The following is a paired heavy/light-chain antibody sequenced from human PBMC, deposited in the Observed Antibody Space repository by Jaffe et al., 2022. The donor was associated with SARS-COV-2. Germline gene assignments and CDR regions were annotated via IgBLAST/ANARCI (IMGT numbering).Light chain of an antibody. Sequence: DIVMTQSPLSLPVTPGEPASISCRSSQSLLHSNAYNYLDWYLQKPGQSPQLLIYLGSNRASGVPDRFSGSGSGTDFTLKISRVEAEDVGVYYCMQALQTPFTFGPGTKVDIK. V-gene: IGKV2-28*01. J-gene: IGKJ3*01. CDR2: LGS. CDR1: QSLLHSNAYNY. CDR3: MQALQTPFT.
Heavy chain of an antibody. J-gene: IGHJ3*02. CDR1: GFTFSRNA. Sequence: EVQLLESGGGLVQPGGSLRLSCAASGFTFSRNAMSWVRQAPGKGLEWVSAISAGGGSTYYADSVKGRFTISRDNSKNTLYLQMNSLRAEDTAVYYCAKPLYDSSAYQWVSGAFDIWGQGTMVTVSS. CDR3: AKPLYDSSAYQWVSGAFDI. D-gene: IGHD3-22*01. CDR2: ISAGGGST. V-gene: IGHV3-23*01.